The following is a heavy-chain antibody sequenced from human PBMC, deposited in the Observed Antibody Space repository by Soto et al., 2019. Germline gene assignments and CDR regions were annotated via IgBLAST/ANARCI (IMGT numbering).Heavy chain of an antibody. CDR3: ARDGRMTSLTEGAFDI. CDR1: GFTVSSHY. Sequence: EVQLVESGGGLVQPGGSLRLSCAASGFTVSSHYMSWVRQAPGKGLEWVSLIYSGGSTYYADSVKGRFTISRDNSKNTLYLQMNSLRADDTAVYYCARDGRMTSLTEGAFDIWGQGTMVTVSS. CDR2: IYSGGST. V-gene: IGHV3-66*01. D-gene: IGHD4-17*01. J-gene: IGHJ3*02.